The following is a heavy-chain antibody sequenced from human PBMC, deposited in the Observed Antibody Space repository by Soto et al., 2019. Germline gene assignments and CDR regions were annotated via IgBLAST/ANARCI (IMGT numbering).Heavy chain of an antibody. V-gene: IGHV4-39*01. CDR1: GGSISSSSYY. CDR3: AGLTTVGWGYYYGMDV. Sequence: PSETLSLTCTVSGGSISSSSYYWGWIRQPPGKGLEWIGSIYYSGSTYYNPSLKSRVTISVDTSKNQFSLKLSSVTAADTAVYYCAGLTTVGWGYYYGMDVWGQGTTVTVS. CDR2: IYYSGST. J-gene: IGHJ6*02. D-gene: IGHD4-4*01.